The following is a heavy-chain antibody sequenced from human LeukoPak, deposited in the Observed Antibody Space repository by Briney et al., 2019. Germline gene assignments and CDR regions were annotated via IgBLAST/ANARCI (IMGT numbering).Heavy chain of an antibody. J-gene: IGHJ4*02. D-gene: IGHD2-21*02. CDR1: GFSFDDYG. CDR3: ARDYCGGGCTTFDY. CDR2: IKQDGSEK. Sequence: SGGSLRLSCAASGFSFDDYGMSWVRQAPGKGLEWVANIKQDGSEKYYVDSVKGRFTISRDNAKNSLYLQMNSLRAEDTAVYYCARDYCGGGCTTFDYWGQGTLVTVSS. V-gene: IGHV3-7*01.